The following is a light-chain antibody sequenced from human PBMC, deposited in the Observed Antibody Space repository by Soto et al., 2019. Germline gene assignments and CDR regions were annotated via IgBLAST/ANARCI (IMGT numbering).Light chain of an antibody. V-gene: IGKV3-15*01. J-gene: IGKJ4*01. Sequence: EIVLTQSPGILSLSPGERATLSCRASQSVSNDFLAWYQQKPGQAPRLLIYGASTRATGIPARFSGSGSGTEFTLTISSLQSEDFAVYYCQQYNNWPLTFGGGTKVDIK. CDR1: QSVSNDF. CDR3: QQYNNWPLT. CDR2: GAS.